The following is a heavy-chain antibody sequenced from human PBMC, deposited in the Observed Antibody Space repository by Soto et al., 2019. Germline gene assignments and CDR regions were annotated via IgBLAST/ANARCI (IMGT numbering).Heavy chain of an antibody. CDR1: GFTFDDYA. CDR2: ISWNSGSI. V-gene: IGHV3-9*01. CDR3: AKGITIFGVVMPYYYYYMDV. Sequence: GGSLRLSCAASGFTFDDYAMHWVRQAPGKGLEWVSGISWNSGSIGYADSVKGRFTISRDNAKNSLYLQMNSLRAEDTALYYCAKGITIFGVVMPYYYYYMDVWGKGTTVTVSS. J-gene: IGHJ6*03. D-gene: IGHD3-3*01.